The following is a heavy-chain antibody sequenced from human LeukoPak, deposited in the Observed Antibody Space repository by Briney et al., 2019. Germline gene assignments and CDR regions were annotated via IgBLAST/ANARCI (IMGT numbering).Heavy chain of an antibody. V-gene: IGHV4-59*12. CDR1: GGSISSYY. D-gene: IGHD3-3*01. Sequence: KASETLSLTCTVSGGSISSYYWSWIRQPPGKGLEWIGYIYYSGSTNYNPSLKSRVTISVDTSKNQFSLKLSSVTAADTAVYYCAREPAITIFGVVTPRSDAFDIWGQGTMVTVSS. CDR2: IYYSGST. J-gene: IGHJ3*02. CDR3: AREPAITIFGVVTPRSDAFDI.